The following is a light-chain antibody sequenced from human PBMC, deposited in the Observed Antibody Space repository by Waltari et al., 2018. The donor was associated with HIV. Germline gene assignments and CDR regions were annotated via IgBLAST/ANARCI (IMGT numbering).Light chain of an antibody. CDR1: SSDVGRYTY. CDR2: EVS. J-gene: IGLJ3*02. Sequence: QSPLTQPASVPGSPGPSITISCTGTSSDVGRYTYVSWYQQHPGDAPKLMMYEVSNRPSGVSNRFSVSKSGNTASLTISGLQAEDEADYYCSSYTSSSTLWVFGGGTKRTVL. V-gene: IGLV2-14*01. CDR3: SSYTSSSTLWV.